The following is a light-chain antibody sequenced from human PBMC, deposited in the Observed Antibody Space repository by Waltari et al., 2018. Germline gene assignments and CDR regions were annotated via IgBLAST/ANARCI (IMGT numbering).Light chain of an antibody. CDR1: QGIFSA. Sequence: AFQLTQSPSSLSASVGDRVTISCRASQGIFSALAWYKQKPGQPPKLLIYAASTLESGVPSRFSGSGSGTDFTLTISSLEAEDFATYYCQQFNTYPLTFGGGTRVDIK. CDR2: AAS. J-gene: IGKJ4*01. CDR3: QQFNTYPLT. V-gene: IGKV1-13*02.